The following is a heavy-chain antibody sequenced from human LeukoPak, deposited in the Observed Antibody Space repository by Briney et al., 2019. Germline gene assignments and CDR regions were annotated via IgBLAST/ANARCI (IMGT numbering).Heavy chain of an antibody. CDR3: ARGHGRYSSGFLGY. J-gene: IGHJ4*02. D-gene: IGHD6-19*01. V-gene: IGHV1-2*02. Sequence: ASVKISCKSSGYTFTGYYMHWVRQAPGQGLDWMGWINPNSGGTNYAQKFQGRVTMTRDTSISTAYMELSRLRSDDTAVYYCARGHGRYSSGFLGYWGQGTLVTVSS. CDR2: INPNSGGT. CDR1: GYTFTGYY.